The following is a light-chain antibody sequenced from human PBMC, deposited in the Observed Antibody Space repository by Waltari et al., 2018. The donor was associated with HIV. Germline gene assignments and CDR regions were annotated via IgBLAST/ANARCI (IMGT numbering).Light chain of an antibody. Sequence: DIQMTQSPSTLSASVGDRVTIPCRASQSINRLLAWYQQKPGKSPKLLFYQASNLDSGVPSRFSGSGSGTEFTMTISSLQPDDFATDYCQQNHIYWTFGQGTKVEMK. CDR3: QQNHIYWT. CDR1: QSINRL. V-gene: IGKV1-5*03. J-gene: IGKJ1*01. CDR2: QAS.